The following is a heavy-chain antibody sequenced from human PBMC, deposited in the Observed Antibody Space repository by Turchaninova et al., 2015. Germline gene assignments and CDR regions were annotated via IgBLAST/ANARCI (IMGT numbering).Heavy chain of an antibody. CDR3: AKGGGYYPPNAFHF. CDR1: GFTFSNYA. V-gene: IGHV3-23*01. D-gene: IGHD3-22*01. J-gene: IGHJ3*01. Sequence: AASGFTFSNYAMSWVRQAPGKGLEWVSAISGSGDNTYYADSVKGLFTISRDKSTNTLYVQMNSLRPGDTAIYYCAKGGGYYPPNAFHFWGQGTMVTVSS. CDR2: ISGSGDNT.